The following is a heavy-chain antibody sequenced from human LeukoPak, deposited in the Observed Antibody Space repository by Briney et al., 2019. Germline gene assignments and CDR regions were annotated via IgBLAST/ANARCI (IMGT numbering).Heavy chain of an antibody. D-gene: IGHD1-26*01. CDR1: RFTFSNYG. Sequence: QTGGSLRLSCAASRFTFSNYGMHWVRQAPGKGLEWVAIISYDGSNKYYADSLKGRFTISRDNAKNSLYLQMNSLRAEDTAVYYCAPHLGATGYWGQGTLVTVSS. J-gene: IGHJ4*02. CDR3: APHLGATGY. CDR2: ISYDGSNK. V-gene: IGHV3-30*03.